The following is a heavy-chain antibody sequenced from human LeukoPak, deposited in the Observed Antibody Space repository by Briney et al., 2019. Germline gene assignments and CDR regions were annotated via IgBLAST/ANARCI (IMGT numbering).Heavy chain of an antibody. CDR2: MNPNSGNT. Sequence: GASVKVSCKASGYTFTSYDINWVRQATGQGLEWMGWMNPNSGNTGYAQKFQGRVTMTRSTSISTAYMELSSLRSEDTAVYYCAREILREGWFDPWGQGTLVTVSS. J-gene: IGHJ5*02. V-gene: IGHV1-8*01. CDR1: GYTFTSYD. CDR3: AREILREGWFDP.